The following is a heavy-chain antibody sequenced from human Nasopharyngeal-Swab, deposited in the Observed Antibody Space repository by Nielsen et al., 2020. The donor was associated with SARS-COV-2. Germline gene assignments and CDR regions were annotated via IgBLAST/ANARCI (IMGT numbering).Heavy chain of an antibody. CDR3: ARAYYYGSGSSFDY. CDR1: GGSISSYY. Sequence: SETLSLTCTVSGGSISSYYWSWIRQPPRKGLEWIGYIYYSGSTNYNPSLKSRVTISVDTSKNQFSLKLSSVTAADTAVYYCARAYYYGSGSSFDYWGQGTLVTVSS. J-gene: IGHJ4*02. CDR2: IYYSGST. D-gene: IGHD3-10*01. V-gene: IGHV4-59*01.